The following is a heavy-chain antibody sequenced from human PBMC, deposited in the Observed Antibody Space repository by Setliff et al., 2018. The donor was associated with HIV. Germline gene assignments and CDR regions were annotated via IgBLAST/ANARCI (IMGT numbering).Heavy chain of an antibody. V-gene: IGHV4-59*01. D-gene: IGHD3-10*01. CDR2: IYYSGST. Sequence: SETLSLTCTVSGGSISSYYWSWIRQPPGKGLEWIGYIYYSGSTNYNPSLKSRVTISVDTSKNQFSLKLSSVIAADTAVYYCARGVAERRIWFGELSLYYFDYWGQGTLVTVSS. J-gene: IGHJ4*02. CDR1: GGSISSYY. CDR3: ARGVAERRIWFGELSLYYFDY.